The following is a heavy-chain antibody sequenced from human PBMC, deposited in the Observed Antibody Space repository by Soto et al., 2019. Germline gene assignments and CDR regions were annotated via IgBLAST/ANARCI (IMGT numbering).Heavy chain of an antibody. CDR3: ATDLINYYGSGSYHIPF. CDR1: GYTLTELS. CDR2: FDPEDGET. J-gene: IGHJ4*02. D-gene: IGHD3-10*01. Sequence: ASVKVSCKVSGYTLTELSMHWVRQAPGKGLEWMGGFDPEDGETIYAQKFQGRVTMTEDTSTDTAYLELSSLRFEDTAVYYCATDLINYYGSGSYHIPFWGQGTLVTVSS. V-gene: IGHV1-24*01.